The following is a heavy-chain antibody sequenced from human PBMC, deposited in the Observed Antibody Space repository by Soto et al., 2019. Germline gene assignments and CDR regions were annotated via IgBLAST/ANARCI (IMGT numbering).Heavy chain of an antibody. J-gene: IGHJ5*02. CDR3: ASFVVVPAAMPRDWFDP. Sequence: SETLSLTCTVSGGSVSSGSYYWSWIRQPPGKGLEWIGYIYYSGSTNYNPSLKSRVTISVDTSKNQFSLKLSSVTAADTAVYYCASFVVVPAAMPRDWFDPWGQGTLVTVSS. D-gene: IGHD2-2*01. CDR1: GGSVSSGSYY. V-gene: IGHV4-61*01. CDR2: IYYSGST.